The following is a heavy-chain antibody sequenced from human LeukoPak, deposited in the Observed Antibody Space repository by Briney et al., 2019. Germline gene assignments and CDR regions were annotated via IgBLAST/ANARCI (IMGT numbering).Heavy chain of an antibody. J-gene: IGHJ6*03. Sequence: GGSLRLSCAASGFTFNSYGMHWVRQAPGKGREWVAFIRYDGSYEYYAASVKGRFTISRDNSKTTLYLQMNSLRSEDTAVYYCAKDGGLHLYYYYDYMDIWGKGTTVTVSS. CDR2: IRYDGSYE. D-gene: IGHD5-24*01. V-gene: IGHV3-30*02. CDR1: GFTFNSYG. CDR3: AKDGGLHLYYYYDYMDI.